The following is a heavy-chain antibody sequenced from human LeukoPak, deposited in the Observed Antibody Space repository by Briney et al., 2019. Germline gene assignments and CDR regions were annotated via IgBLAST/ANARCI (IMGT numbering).Heavy chain of an antibody. V-gene: IGHV1-18*01. Sequence: ASVKVSCKASGYTFTSYGISWVRQAPGQGLEWMGWISAYNGNTNYAQKLQGRVTMTTDTSTGTAYMELRSLRSDDTAVYYCARRVRIGGYDLRYYYYYGMDVWGQGTTVTVSS. D-gene: IGHD5-12*01. J-gene: IGHJ6*02. CDR1: GYTFTSYG. CDR2: ISAYNGNT. CDR3: ARRVRIGGYDLRYYYYYGMDV.